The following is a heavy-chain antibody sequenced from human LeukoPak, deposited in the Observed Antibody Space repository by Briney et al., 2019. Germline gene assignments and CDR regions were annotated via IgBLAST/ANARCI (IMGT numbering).Heavy chain of an antibody. V-gene: IGHV7-4-1*02. Sequence: ASVKVSCKASGYTFTSYGISWVRQAPGQGLEWMGWINTNTGNPTYAQGFTGRFVFSLDTSVSTAYLQISSLKAEDTAVYYCARVITMVRGVPSIGYWGQGTLVTVSS. CDR2: INTNTGNP. D-gene: IGHD3-10*01. CDR1: GYTFTSYG. J-gene: IGHJ4*02. CDR3: ARVITMVRGVPSIGY.